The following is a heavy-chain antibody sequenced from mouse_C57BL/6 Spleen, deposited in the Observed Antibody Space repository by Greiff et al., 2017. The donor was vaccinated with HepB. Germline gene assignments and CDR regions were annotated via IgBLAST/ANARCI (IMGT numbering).Heavy chain of an antibody. V-gene: IGHV1-19*01. Sequence: EVKLQESGPVLVKPGASVKMSCKASGYTFTDSSMNWVKQSHGKSLEWIGVIHPYNGGTSYNQKFKGKATLTVDKSSSTAYMELNSLTSEDSAVYDCARNDGYFDYWGQGTTLTVSS. J-gene: IGHJ2*01. CDR3: ARNDGYFDY. CDR2: IHPYNGGT. CDR1: GYTFTDSS. D-gene: IGHD2-3*01.